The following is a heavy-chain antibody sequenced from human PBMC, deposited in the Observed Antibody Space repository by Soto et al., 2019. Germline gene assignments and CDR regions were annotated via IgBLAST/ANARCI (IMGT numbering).Heavy chain of an antibody. CDR3: ARGGRDLRGAFDV. CDR2: ISFNGLSQ. V-gene: IGHV3-30*03. Sequence: QELLVESGGGVVQPGRSLRLSCAASGFTFSSFAMHWVRQAPGKGLEWVSVISFNGLSQFYPDSIRGRFTISRDNSKNTLYLQLDSLRPDDTAVYYCARGGRDLRGAFDVWGQGTEVSVS. CDR1: GFTFSSFA. J-gene: IGHJ3*01. D-gene: IGHD3-16*01.